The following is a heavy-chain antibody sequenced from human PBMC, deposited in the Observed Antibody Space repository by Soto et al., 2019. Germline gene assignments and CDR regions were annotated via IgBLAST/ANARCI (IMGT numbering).Heavy chain of an antibody. CDR1: GYTFTSYD. J-gene: IGHJ6*03. CDR2: MNPNSGNT. D-gene: IGHD5-12*01. CDR3: ARGGLRLRRSGYYYYYYMDV. V-gene: IGHV1-8*01. Sequence: QVPLVQSGAEVKKPGASVKVSCKASGYTFTSYDINWVRQATGQGLEWMGWMNPNSGNTGYAQKFQGRVTMTRNTSISTAYMELSSLRSEDTAVYYCARGGLRLRRSGYYYYYYMDVWGKGTTVTVSS.